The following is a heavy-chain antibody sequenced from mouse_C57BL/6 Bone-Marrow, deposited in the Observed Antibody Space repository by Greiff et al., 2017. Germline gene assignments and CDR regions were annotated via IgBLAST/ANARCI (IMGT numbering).Heavy chain of an antibody. J-gene: IGHJ1*03. CDR2: IDPETGGT. CDR1: GYTFTDYE. CDR3: SIYYYGSSYGDFDV. Sequence: VQLQESGAELVRPGASVTLSCKASGYTFTDYEMHWVKQTPVHGLEWIGAIDPETGGTAYNQKFKGKAILTADKSSSTAYMELRSLTSEDSAVYYVSIYYYGSSYGDFDVWGTGTTVTVSS. D-gene: IGHD1-1*01. V-gene: IGHV1-15*01.